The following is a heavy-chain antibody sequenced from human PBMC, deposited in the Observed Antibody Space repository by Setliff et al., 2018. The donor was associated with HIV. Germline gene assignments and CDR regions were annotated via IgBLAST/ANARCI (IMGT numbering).Heavy chain of an antibody. V-gene: IGHV1-69*13. Sequence: SVKVSCKASGGTFSNYGFAWVRQAPGQGLEWMGGIIPIFGSADYAQKFQGRVTISADESTSTVYLELSSLTSDDTAMYYCASKGDYYTSKTLDSWGQGTLVTVPQ. CDR3: ASKGDYYTSKTLDS. D-gene: IGHD3-10*01. CDR2: IIPIFGSA. J-gene: IGHJ4*02. CDR1: GGTFSNYG.